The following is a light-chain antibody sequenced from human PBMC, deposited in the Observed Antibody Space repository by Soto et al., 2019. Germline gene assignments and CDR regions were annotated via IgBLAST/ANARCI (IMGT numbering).Light chain of an antibody. CDR1: QSVSSN. Sequence: EIVMTQSPATLSVSPGEGATLSCRASQSVSSNLAWYQQKPGQAPRLLIFRASARASGIPARFSGSGSGTDFTLTISSLQSEDFAVYYCQQYGSSLLTFGGGTKVDIK. CDR3: QQYGSSLLT. CDR2: RAS. J-gene: IGKJ4*01. V-gene: IGKV3-15*01.